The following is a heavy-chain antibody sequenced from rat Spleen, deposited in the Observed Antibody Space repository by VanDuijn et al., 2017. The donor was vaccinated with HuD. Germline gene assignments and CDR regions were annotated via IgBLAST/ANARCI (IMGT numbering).Heavy chain of an antibody. CDR3: VREERGVDY. J-gene: IGHJ2*01. Sequence: EVQLVESGGGLVQPGRSLKLSCAASGFTFSNYAMAWVRQAPTKGLEWVATITYDGSSTYYRDSVRGRFTISRDNAKSALYLQMDSLRSEDTAIYYCVREERGVDYWGQGVMVTVSS. CDR1: GFTFSNYA. CDR2: ITYDGSST. V-gene: IGHV5-29*01.